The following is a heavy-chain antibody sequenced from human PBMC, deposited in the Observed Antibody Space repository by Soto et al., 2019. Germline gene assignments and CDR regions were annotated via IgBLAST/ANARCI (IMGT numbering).Heavy chain of an antibody. Sequence: QVQLVQSGAEVKEPGASVRVSCKASGYTFSNYDINWVRQATGQGLEWMGWMNPESRNTGYAQKFQGRVTMTRDTSISTAYMELTSLRSEDTAVHYCARFVRHQLPTIDFWGQGTLVTVSS. J-gene: IGHJ4*02. CDR1: GYTFSNYD. D-gene: IGHD2-2*01. V-gene: IGHV1-8*01. CDR3: ARFVRHQLPTIDF. CDR2: MNPESRNT.